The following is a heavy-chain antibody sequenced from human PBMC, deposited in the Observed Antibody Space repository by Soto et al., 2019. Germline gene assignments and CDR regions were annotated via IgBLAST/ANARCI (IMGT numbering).Heavy chain of an antibody. V-gene: IGHV3-74*01. Sequence: EVQLVESGGGLVQPGGSLRLSCEASGFTFSTFWMNWVRQAPGKGLVWVSRINSDGNSTNYADSVKGRVTISRDNAKNTLYLQLNSRRPEDTDVYYCARDVEYWGQGTLFTVSS. CDR2: INSDGNST. CDR3: ARDVEY. CDR1: GFTFSTFW. J-gene: IGHJ4*02.